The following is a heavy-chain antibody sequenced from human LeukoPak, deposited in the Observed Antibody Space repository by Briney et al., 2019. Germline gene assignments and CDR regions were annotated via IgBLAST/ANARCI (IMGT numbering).Heavy chain of an antibody. J-gene: IGHJ4*02. CDR2: ISSSGSTI. V-gene: IGHV3-11*04. Sequence: GGSLRLSCAASGFTFSDYYMSWIRQAPGKGLEWVSYISSSGSTICYADSVKGRFTISRDNAKNSLYLQMNSLRAEDTAVYYCATTLGSGWKFDYWGQGTLVTVSS. CDR3: ATTLGSGWKFDY. D-gene: IGHD6-19*01. CDR1: GFTFSDYY.